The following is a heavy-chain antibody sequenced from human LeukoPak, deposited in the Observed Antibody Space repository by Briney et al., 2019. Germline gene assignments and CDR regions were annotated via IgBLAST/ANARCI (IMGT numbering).Heavy chain of an antibody. Sequence: ASVKVSCKASGYTFAGYYMHWVRQAPGLGLEWMGWINPNSGDTNYAQKFQGRVTMTRDTSIRTAYLELSGLKSDDTAVYYGAKNPYEYYFDYWGQGTLVTVSS. J-gene: IGHJ4*02. CDR1: GYTFAGYY. V-gene: IGHV1-2*02. CDR3: AKNPYEYYFDY. D-gene: IGHD5-12*01. CDR2: INPNSGDT.